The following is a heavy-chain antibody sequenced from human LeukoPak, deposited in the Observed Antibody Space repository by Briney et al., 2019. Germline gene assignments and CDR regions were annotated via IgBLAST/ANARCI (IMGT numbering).Heavy chain of an antibody. Sequence: PGGSLRLSCAVSGFTFSSYCMHWIRQAPGKGLEWVAVIWYDGSNKYYADSVKGRFTISRDNSKNTLYLQMSSLRAEDTAVYYCVKASGSWTQFECFQHWGQGTLVTVSS. CDR3: VKASGSWTQFECFQH. CDR1: GFTFSSYC. J-gene: IGHJ1*01. D-gene: IGHD6-13*01. V-gene: IGHV3-30*02. CDR2: IWYDGSNK.